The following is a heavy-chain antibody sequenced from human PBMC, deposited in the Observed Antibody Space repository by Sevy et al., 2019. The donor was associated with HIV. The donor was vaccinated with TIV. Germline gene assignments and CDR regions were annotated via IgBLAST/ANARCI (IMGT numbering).Heavy chain of an antibody. D-gene: IGHD3-22*01. Sequence: GVSLRLSCAASGLNVSSNYMTWVRQAPGKGLEWVSVIYSGTSTYYGDSVKGRFTISRDNSKNTLYLQMNSLRAEDTAFYYCARLSVYYFDISGYYTTGNAFDIWGQGTMVTVSS. CDR3: ARLSVYYFDISGYYTTGNAFDI. J-gene: IGHJ3*02. CDR2: IYSGTST. CDR1: GLNVSSNY. V-gene: IGHV3-53*01.